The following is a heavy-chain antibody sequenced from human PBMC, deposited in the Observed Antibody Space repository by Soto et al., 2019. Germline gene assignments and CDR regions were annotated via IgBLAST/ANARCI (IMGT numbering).Heavy chain of an antibody. CDR1: GDSFNTYW. CDR3: ARQGKDGHNQGYGMDV. J-gene: IGHJ6*02. V-gene: IGHV5-51*01. Sequence: PGESLKISCKGSGDSFNTYWIAWVRQMPGKGLEWMGITHPGDSETRYSPSFEGQVTISADKSTSTAYLQWSSLKASDTAMYYCARQGKDGHNQGYGMDVWGQGTTVTVSS. CDR2: THPGDSET.